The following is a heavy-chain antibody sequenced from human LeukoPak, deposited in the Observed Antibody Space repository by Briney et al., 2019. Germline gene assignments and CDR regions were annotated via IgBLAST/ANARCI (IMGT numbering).Heavy chain of an antibody. V-gene: IGHV1-18*01. J-gene: IGHJ4*02. CDR2: ISAYNGNT. CDR3: ARGPTLRIDCSGDSCYGTWVAGVDY. CDR1: GYTFTSYG. Sequence: GASVKVSCKASGYTFTSYGISWVRQAPGQGLEWMGWISAYNGNTNYAQKLQGRVTMTTDTSTSTAYMELRSLRSDDTAVYYCARGPTLRIDCSGDSCYGTWVAGVDYWGQGTLVTVSS. D-gene: IGHD2-15*01.